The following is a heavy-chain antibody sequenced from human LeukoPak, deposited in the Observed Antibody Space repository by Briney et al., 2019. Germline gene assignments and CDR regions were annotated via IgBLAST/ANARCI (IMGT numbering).Heavy chain of an antibody. CDR3: ARGRCDVRFQH. J-gene: IGHJ1*01. D-gene: IGHD4-17*01. CDR1: GASLGDYY. V-gene: IGHV4-34*01. Sequence: SETLSLTCAVYGASLGDYYWSWIRQSPEKGLEWIGEINRSGTTNYNPSLESRITISEVTSKNQFLLKLYFVTAADTAVYYCARGRCDVRFQHWGQGTLVTVSS. CDR2: INRSGTT.